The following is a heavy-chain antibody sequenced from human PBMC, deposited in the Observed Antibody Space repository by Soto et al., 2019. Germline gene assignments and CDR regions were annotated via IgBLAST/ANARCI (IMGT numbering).Heavy chain of an antibody. CDR2: TYYRSKWYN. CDR1: GDSVSSNSAA. CDR3: ARDGEHFEGFFDY. Sequence: KQSQTLSLTCAISGDSVSSNSAAWTWIRQSPSRGLEWLGRTYYRSKWYNDYAVSVKSRITINPDTSKNQFSLQLNSVTPEDTAVYYCARDGEHFEGFFDYWGQGTLVTVSS. V-gene: IGHV6-1*01. D-gene: IGHD3-9*01. J-gene: IGHJ4*02.